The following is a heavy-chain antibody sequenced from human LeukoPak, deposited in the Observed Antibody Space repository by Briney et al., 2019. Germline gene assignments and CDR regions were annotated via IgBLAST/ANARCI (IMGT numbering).Heavy chain of an antibody. V-gene: IGHV3-48*01. D-gene: IGHD1-26*01. Sequence: GGSLRLSCAASGFTFITYSMNWVRQAPGKGLEWISYISSGSNTICYADSVKGRFTISRDNARNSLFLQMNSLGAEDTAVYYCARRVGATYYFDWWGQGTLVTVSS. CDR1: GFTFITYS. J-gene: IGHJ4*02. CDR3: ARRVGATYYFDW. CDR2: ISSGSNTI.